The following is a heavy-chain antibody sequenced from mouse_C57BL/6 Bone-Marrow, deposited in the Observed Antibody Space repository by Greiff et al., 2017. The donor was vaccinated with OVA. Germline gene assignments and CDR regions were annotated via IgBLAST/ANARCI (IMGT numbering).Heavy chain of an antibody. V-gene: IGHV1-64*01. CDR2: IHPNSGST. J-gene: IGHJ4*01. Sequence: VQLQQPGAELVKPGASVKLSCKASGYTFTSYWMHWVKQRPGQGLEWIGMIHPNSGSTNYNEKFKSKATLTVDKSSSTAYMQLSSLTSADSAVYYGARITTIVAPYAMDYWGQGTSVTVSS. CDR3: ARITTIVAPYAMDY. CDR1: GYTFTSYW. D-gene: IGHD1-1*01.